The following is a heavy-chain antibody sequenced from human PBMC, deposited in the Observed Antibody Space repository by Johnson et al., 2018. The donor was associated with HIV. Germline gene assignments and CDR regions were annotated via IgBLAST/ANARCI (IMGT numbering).Heavy chain of an antibody. J-gene: IGHJ3*02. V-gene: IGHV3-11*04. CDR3: ARGPILEWLSGDGFDM. Sequence: QVQLVESGGGLVKPGGSLRLSCAASGFTFSDYYMSWIRQAPGKGLEWVSYISSSGSTIYYADSVKGQFTISRDNSKNTLHLQMNSLRVEDTAMYYCARGPILEWLSGDGFDMWGQGTMVTVYS. CDR2: ISSSGSTI. CDR1: GFTFSDYY. D-gene: IGHD3-3*01.